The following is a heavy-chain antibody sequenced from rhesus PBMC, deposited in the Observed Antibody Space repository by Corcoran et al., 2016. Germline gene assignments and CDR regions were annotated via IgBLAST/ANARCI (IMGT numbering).Heavy chain of an antibody. J-gene: IGHJ6*01. V-gene: IGHV4-160*01. CDR1: GGSISGYW. CDR2: IDSSWST. Sequence: QLQLQESGPGLVKPSETLSLTCAVSGGSISGYWWSWSRQPPGKGLEWIGRIDSSWSTDYNPALKSRVTISRDTYKNQFSLKLSAVTAADTAVYYCARLASAWGQGVVVTVSS. CDR3: ARLASA.